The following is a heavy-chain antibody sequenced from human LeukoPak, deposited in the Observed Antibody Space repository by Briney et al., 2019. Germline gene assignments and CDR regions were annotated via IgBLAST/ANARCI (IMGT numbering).Heavy chain of an antibody. Sequence: GGSLRLSCAASGFTFSNYAMSWVRQAPGKGLEWVSVISGSGGSTYYADSVKGRFTISRDNSKNTLYLQMNNLRAEDTAVYYCAKLGILTGHYYFDYWGQGTLLTVSS. CDR3: AKLGILTGHYYFDY. J-gene: IGHJ4*02. CDR1: GFTFSNYA. CDR2: ISGSGGST. D-gene: IGHD3-9*01. V-gene: IGHV3-23*01.